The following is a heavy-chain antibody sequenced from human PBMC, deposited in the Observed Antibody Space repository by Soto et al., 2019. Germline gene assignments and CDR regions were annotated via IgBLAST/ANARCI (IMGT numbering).Heavy chain of an antibody. CDR3: ARELRYFDWPATQGAFDI. D-gene: IGHD3-9*01. Sequence: QVQLVQSGAEVKKPGASVKVSCKASGYTFTSYGISWVRQAPGQGLEWMGWISAYNGNTNYAQKLQGRVTMTTDTSTSTAYMGLRSLRSDDTAVYYCARELRYFDWPATQGAFDIWGQGTMVTVSS. CDR2: ISAYNGNT. V-gene: IGHV1-18*01. J-gene: IGHJ3*02. CDR1: GYTFTSYG.